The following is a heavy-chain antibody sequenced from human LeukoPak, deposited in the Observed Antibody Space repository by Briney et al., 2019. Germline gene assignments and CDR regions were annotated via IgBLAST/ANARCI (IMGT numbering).Heavy chain of an antibody. Sequence: GESLKISCKGSGYSFTSYWIGWVRQMSGKGLEWMGIIYPGDSDTRYSPSFQGQVTISADKSISTAYLQWSSLMAADTAIYYCARQWGDCSSTSCYSADWGQGTLVTVSS. V-gene: IGHV5-51*01. CDR3: ARQWGDCSSTSCYSAD. CDR1: GYSFTSYW. J-gene: IGHJ4*02. CDR2: IYPGDSDT. D-gene: IGHD2-2*01.